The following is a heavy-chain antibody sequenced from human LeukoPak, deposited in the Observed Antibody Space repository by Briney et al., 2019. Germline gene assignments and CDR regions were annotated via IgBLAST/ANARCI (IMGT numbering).Heavy chain of an antibody. J-gene: IGHJ4*02. CDR2: ITGSGDGT. V-gene: IGHV3-23*01. Sequence: GGSLRLSCAASGFTFSTYAMTWVRQAPGKGLEWVSSITGSGDGTSAADSVTGRFSISRENSKSTLYLQMNSLRVEDTAVYYCAKAGLVRGGALDSWGQGTLVTVSS. CDR3: AKAGLVRGGALDS. CDR1: GFTFSTYA. D-gene: IGHD4/OR15-4a*01.